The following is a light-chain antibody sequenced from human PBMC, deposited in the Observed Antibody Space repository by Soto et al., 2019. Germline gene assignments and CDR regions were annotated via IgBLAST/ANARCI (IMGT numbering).Light chain of an antibody. CDR2: AAS. CDR3: QQSYSTPTWT. V-gene: IGKV1-39*01. Sequence: DIQMTQSPSSLSASVGDRVTITCRASQSISSYLNWYQQKPGKAPKLLIYAASSLQSGVPSRFSGTGSGTEFTLTISSLQPEDFEGYYCQQSYSTPTWTFGQGTKVDIK. CDR1: QSISSY. J-gene: IGKJ1*01.